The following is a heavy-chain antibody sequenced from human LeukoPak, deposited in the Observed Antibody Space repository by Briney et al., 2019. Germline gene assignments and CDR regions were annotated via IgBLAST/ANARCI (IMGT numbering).Heavy chain of an antibody. J-gene: IGHJ4*02. CDR3: ASSEPNYYDSSGSIDY. V-gene: IGHV4-30-2*01. CDR1: GGSISSGGYS. Sequence: PSQTLSLTCAVSGGSISSGGYSWSWIRQPPGTGLEWIGYIYHSGSTYYNPSLKSRVTISVDRSKNQFSLKLSSVTAADTAVYYCASSEPNYYDSSGSIDYWGQGTLVTVSS. D-gene: IGHD3-22*01. CDR2: IYHSGST.